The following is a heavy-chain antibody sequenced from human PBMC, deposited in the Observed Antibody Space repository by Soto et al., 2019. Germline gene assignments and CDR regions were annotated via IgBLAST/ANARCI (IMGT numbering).Heavy chain of an antibody. Sequence: EVQLLESGGGLVQPGGSLRLSCAASGFTFSSFAMNWVRQAPGKGLEWVSGVSGGGDATFYAESVKGRFTISRVQSKNTLYLQMNSLRAEDTAVYYCVRKIVGTTTSGAYWYFDVWGRGTLVTVSS. D-gene: IGHD1-26*01. J-gene: IGHJ2*01. V-gene: IGHV3-23*01. CDR1: GFTFSSFA. CDR3: VRKIVGTTTSGAYWYFDV. CDR2: VSGGGDAT.